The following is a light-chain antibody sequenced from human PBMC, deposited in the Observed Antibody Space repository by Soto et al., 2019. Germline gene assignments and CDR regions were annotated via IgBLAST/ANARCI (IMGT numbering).Light chain of an antibody. J-gene: IGKJ5*01. CDR2: AAS. CDR1: QTIDRY. V-gene: IGKV1-9*01. CDR3: QQLNSFPIT. Sequence: IQRTQSPSSLSASIVDTVTMTCRASQTIDRYLNWFQQKSGQAAKLLMNAASTLQSEVPSRFSGSGSGTEFTLTISSLQPEDFATYYCQQLNSFPITFGQGTRLEI.